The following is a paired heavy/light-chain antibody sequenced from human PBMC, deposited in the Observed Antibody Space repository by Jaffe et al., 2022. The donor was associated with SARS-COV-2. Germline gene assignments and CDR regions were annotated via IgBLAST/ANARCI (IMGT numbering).Light chain of an antibody. CDR3: QQYNDWSSLT. Sequence: EIVMTQSPATLSVSPGERATLSCGASQSVSSNLAWYQQKPGQAPRLLIYGASARATGIPARFSGRGSGTEFTLTISSLKSEDFAVYYCQQYNDWSSLTFGGGTKVEIK. V-gene: IGKV3-15*01. CDR1: QSVSSN. CDR2: GAS. J-gene: IGKJ4*01.
Heavy chain of an antibody. CDR2: IFYSGTT. D-gene: IGHD3-10*01. Sequence: QVQLQEWGPGLVKPSETLSLTCTVSGGSISRSSYYWAWIRQPPGKGLEWIGNIFYSGTTYYNPSLKSRVTISVDTSKNQFSLKVTSVTAADTAMYYCARRSGLFDPWGQGTLVTVSS. V-gene: IGHV4-39*01. CDR1: GGSISRSSYY. CDR3: ARRSGLFDP. J-gene: IGHJ5*02.